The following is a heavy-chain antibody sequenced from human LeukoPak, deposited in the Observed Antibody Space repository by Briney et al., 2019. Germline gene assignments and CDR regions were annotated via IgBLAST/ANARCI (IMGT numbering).Heavy chain of an antibody. D-gene: IGHD3-22*01. J-gene: IGHJ4*02. CDR3: EMDSSGFGYFDY. Sequence: SETLSLTCTFSGGSTSSGGYYWSWIRQHPVKGLEWIGYIYYSGSTYYNPSLKGRVTISVETSKNQFSLKLSSVTAADTAVYYCEMDSSGFGYFDYWGQGTLVTVSS. CDR2: IYYSGST. V-gene: IGHV4-31*03. CDR1: GGSTSSGGYY.